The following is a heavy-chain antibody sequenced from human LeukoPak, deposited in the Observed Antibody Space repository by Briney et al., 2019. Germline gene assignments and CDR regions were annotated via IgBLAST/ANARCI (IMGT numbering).Heavy chain of an antibody. D-gene: IGHD3-10*01. Sequence: PSETLSLTCTVSGGSISSYYWSWIRQPPGKRLEWIGYIYYSGSTNYNPSLKSRVTISVDTSKNQFSLKLSSVTAADTAVYYCARGIPKYYYGSGPLDYWGQGTLVTVSS. V-gene: IGHV4-59*01. J-gene: IGHJ4*02. CDR1: GGSISSYY. CDR2: IYYSGST. CDR3: ARGIPKYYYGSGPLDY.